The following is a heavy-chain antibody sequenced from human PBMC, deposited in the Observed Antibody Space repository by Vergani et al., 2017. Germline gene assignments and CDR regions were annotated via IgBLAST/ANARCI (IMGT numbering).Heavy chain of an antibody. CDR2: IDPSDSYT. D-gene: IGHD3-22*01. CDR3: ARLRYYDSSGYYFFFDN. J-gene: IGHJ3*02. CDR1: GYSFTSYW. Sequence: EVQLVQSGAEVKKPGESLRISCKGSGYSFTSYWISWVRQMPGKGLEWMGRIDPSDSYTNYSPSFQGHVTISADKSISTAYLQWSSLKASDTAMYYCARLRYYDSSGYYFFFDNWGQGTMVTVSS. V-gene: IGHV5-10-1*03.